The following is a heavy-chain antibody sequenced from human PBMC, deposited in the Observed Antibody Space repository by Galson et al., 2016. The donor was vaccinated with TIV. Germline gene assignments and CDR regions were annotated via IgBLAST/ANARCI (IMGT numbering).Heavy chain of an antibody. CDR2: VYDSGSI. CDR3: ARIVVVTPSYWYFDL. D-gene: IGHD2-21*02. J-gene: IGHJ2*01. Sequence: SETLSLTCTVSGGSIGSYYWSLIRQPPGMGLEWIGSVYDSGSINYNPSLKSRVTISVDTSKNQFSLKLSSVTAADTAVYYCARIVVVTPSYWYFDLWGRGTLVTVSS. V-gene: IGHV4-59*08. CDR1: GGSIGSYY.